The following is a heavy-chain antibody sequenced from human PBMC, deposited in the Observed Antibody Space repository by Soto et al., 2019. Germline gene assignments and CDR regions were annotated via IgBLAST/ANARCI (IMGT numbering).Heavy chain of an antibody. CDR1: GFTFGDYA. J-gene: IGHJ4*02. CDR2: IRSKAYGGTT. D-gene: IGHD3-22*01. Sequence: PGGSLRLSCTASGFTFGDYAMSWFRQASGKGLEWVGFIRSKAYGGTTEYAASVKGRFTISRDDSKSIAYLQMNSLKTEDTAVYYCTRDHSENYYDSSGHYPYWGQGTLVTVYS. V-gene: IGHV3-49*03. CDR3: TRDHSENYYDSSGHYPY.